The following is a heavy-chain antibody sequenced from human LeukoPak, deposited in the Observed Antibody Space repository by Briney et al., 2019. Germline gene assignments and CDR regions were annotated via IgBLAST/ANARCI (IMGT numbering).Heavy chain of an antibody. CDR2: IYYSGST. D-gene: IGHD6-13*01. Sequence: SETLSLTCTVSGGSISSYYWSWIRQPPGKGLEWIGYIYYSGSTNYNPSLKSRVTISVDTSKNQFSLRLSSVTAADTAIYYCARVTTAWYVIGYWGQGALVTVSS. V-gene: IGHV4-59*01. CDR3: ARVTTAWYVIGY. CDR1: GGSISSYY. J-gene: IGHJ4*02.